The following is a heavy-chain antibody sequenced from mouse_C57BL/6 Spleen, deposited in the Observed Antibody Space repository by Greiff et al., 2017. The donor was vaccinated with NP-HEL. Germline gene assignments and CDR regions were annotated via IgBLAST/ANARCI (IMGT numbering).Heavy chain of an antibody. CDR1: GYTFTDYN. V-gene: IGHV1-18*01. CDR2: INPNNGGT. D-gene: IGHD2-4*01. CDR3: ARRDYDRDPDWYFDV. J-gene: IGHJ1*03. Sequence: EVQLQQSGPELVKPGASVKIPCKASGYTFTDYNMDWVKQSHGKSLEWIGDINPNNGGTIYNQKFKGKATLTVDKSSSTAYMELRSLTSEDTAVYYCARRDYDRDPDWYFDVWGTGTTVTVSS.